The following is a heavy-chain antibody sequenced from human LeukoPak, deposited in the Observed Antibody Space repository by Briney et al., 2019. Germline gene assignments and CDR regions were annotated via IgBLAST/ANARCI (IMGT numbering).Heavy chain of an antibody. CDR2: ISWNSGSI. CDR3: ARDWFHAIDY. D-gene: IGHD2/OR15-2a*01. V-gene: IGHV3-9*01. CDR1: GFTFSSYG. Sequence: PGGSLRLSCAASGFTFSSYGMHWVRQAPGKGLEWVSGISWNSGSIGYADSVKGRFTISRDNAKNTLYLQMNSLRAEDTAVYYCARDWFHAIDYWGQGTLVTVSS. J-gene: IGHJ4*02.